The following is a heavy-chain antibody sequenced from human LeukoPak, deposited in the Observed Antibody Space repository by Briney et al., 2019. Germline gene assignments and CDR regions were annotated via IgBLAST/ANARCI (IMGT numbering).Heavy chain of an antibody. V-gene: IGHV3-23*01. CDR2: ISGSGGST. CDR1: GFTFSSYA. J-gene: IGHJ4*02. CDR3: AKSSAAVDSPVDY. Sequence: GGSLRLSCAASGFTFSSYAMSWVRQAPGKGLEWVSAISGSGGSTYYADSVKGRFTISRDNSKNTPYLQMNSLRAEDTAVCYCAKSSAAVDSPVDYWGQGTLVTVSS. D-gene: IGHD6-13*01.